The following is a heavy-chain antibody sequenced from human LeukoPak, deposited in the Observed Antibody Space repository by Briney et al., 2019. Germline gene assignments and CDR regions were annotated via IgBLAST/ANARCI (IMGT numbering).Heavy chain of an antibody. CDR1: GGSISSSNW. Sequence: PSETLSLTCAVSGGSISSSNWWSWVRQPPGRGLEWIGEIYHSGSTNYNPSLKGRVTISVDKSKNQFSLKLSSVTAADTAVYYCARSTAVRGMVRGSPMAYWGQGTLVTVSS. D-gene: IGHD3-10*01. V-gene: IGHV4-4*02. CDR2: IYHSGST. CDR3: ARSTAVRGMVRGSPMAY. J-gene: IGHJ4*02.